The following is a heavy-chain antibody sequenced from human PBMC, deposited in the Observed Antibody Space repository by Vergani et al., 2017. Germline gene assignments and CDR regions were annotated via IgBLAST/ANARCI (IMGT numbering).Heavy chain of an antibody. D-gene: IGHD3-10*01. CDR3: AKQYFVSGNYLFDY. CDR2: ISGSGVSA. J-gene: IGHJ4*02. Sequence: VQLVESGGGIVQPGTSLRLSCVASGFTFSSHAIHWVRRAPGKGLEWVSGISGSGVSAYYTDSVKGRFTISRDNSKNMLFLQMNNLRTEDTAIYYCAKQYFVSGNYLFDYWGQGTLVTVSS. V-gene: IGHV3-23*04. CDR1: GFTFSSHA.